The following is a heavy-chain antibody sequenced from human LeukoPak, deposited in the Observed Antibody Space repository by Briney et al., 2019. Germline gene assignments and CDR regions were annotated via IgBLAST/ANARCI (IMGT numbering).Heavy chain of an antibody. CDR3: ARGYFTRSFDY. J-gene: IGHJ4*02. Sequence: WGTLTLSCAASGFTFSSYSMNWVRQAPGKGLEWVSSISSSSSYIYYADPVKGRFTISRANTKNTLYLQMNGLRAEDTAVDYCARGYFTRSFDYWGQGTLVTVSS. V-gene: IGHV3-21*04. D-gene: IGHD2-15*01. CDR1: GFTFSSYS. CDR2: ISSSSSYI.